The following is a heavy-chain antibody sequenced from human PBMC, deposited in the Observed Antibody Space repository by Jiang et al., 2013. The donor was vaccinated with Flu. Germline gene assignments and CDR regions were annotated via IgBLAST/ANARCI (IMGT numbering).Heavy chain of an antibody. CDR1: GFTFSSYA. Sequence: QLLESGGGLVQPGGSLRLSCAASGFTFSSYAMSWVRQAPGKGLEWVSVVSAGGDKTYYADSVNGRFTISRDNSKNTLYLQMNSLRAEDTAVYYCAKFKWFGESMGFDYWGQGTLVTVSS. V-gene: IGHV3-23*01. CDR3: AKFKWFGESMGFDY. CDR2: VSAGGDKT. D-gene: IGHD3-10*01. J-gene: IGHJ4*02.